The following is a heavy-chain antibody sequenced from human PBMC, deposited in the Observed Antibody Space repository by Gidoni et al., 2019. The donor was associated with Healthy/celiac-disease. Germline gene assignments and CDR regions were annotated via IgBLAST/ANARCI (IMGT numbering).Heavy chain of an antibody. Sequence: VQLVQSGAAVNKPGGALKISCKGSGYSFTSYWIGWGRQMPGKGLEWMGIIYPGYSDTRYIPSFQGQGTSSADKSISTAYLQWSSLKASDTAMYYCARQFGGYQQLLGGWFDPWGQGTLVTVSS. CDR3: ARQFGGYQQLLGGWFDP. CDR1: GYSFTSYW. D-gene: IGHD2-2*01. J-gene: IGHJ5*02. CDR2: IYPGYSDT. V-gene: IGHV5-51*01.